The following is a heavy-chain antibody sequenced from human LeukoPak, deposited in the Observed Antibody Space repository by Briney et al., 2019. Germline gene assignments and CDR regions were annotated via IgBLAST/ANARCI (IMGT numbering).Heavy chain of an antibody. CDR1: GFTFSSYA. Sequence: PGGSLRLSCSASGFTFSSYAMHWVRQAPGKGLEWVSTIIETGASPYYADSVRGRFTVSRDSSKNMFYLQMNSLRAEDTAIYYCARRGAGSGGLDYWGQGTLVTVSS. CDR3: ARRGAGSGGLDY. D-gene: IGHD6-19*01. J-gene: IGHJ4*02. CDR2: IIETGASP. V-gene: IGHV3-23*01.